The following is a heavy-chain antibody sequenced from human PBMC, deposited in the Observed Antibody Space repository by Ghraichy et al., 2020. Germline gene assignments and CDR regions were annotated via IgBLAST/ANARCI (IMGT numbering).Heavy chain of an antibody. D-gene: IGHD3-9*01. CDR1: GFTFSSYW. V-gene: IGHV3-74*01. CDR2: VNSDGSIT. Sequence: GGSLRLSCAAPGFTFSSYWMHWVRQAPGKGLVWVSRVNSDGSITTYADSVKGRFTISRDNAKNTLYLQMNSLRAEDTAVYYCARGDDILTGYDYYGLDVWGQGTTVTVSS. CDR3: ARGDDILTGYDYYGLDV. J-gene: IGHJ6*02.